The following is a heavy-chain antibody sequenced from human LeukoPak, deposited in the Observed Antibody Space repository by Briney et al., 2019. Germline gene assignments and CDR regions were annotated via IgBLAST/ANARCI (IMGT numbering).Heavy chain of an antibody. Sequence: GSLRLSCAASGFTVSSNYMSWVRQPPGKGLEWIGSIYYSGSTYYNPSLKSRVTISVDTSKNQFSLKLSSVTAADTAVYYCARVGPYYYYYYMDVWGKGTTVTVSS. CDR1: GFTVSSNY. CDR3: ARVGPYYYYYYMDV. J-gene: IGHJ6*03. V-gene: IGHV4-39*07. CDR2: IYYSGST. D-gene: IGHD3-16*01.